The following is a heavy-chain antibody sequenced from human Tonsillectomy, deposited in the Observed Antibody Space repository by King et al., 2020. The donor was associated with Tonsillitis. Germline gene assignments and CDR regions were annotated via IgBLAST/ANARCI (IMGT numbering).Heavy chain of an antibody. J-gene: IGHJ3*02. Sequence: DVQLVESGGGLVQPGGSLRLSCAASGFTFTNNWMYWVRQAPGKGLEWVANIKEDGNKKYYVDSVKGRFTISRDNAKNSLYLQLNSLRAEDTAVYYCARGPRGWFGHSEVFFDIWGQGTMVTVSS. CDR2: IKEDGNKK. D-gene: IGHD3-10*01. CDR3: ARGPRGWFGHSEVFFDI. CDR1: GFTFTNNW. V-gene: IGHV3-7*03.